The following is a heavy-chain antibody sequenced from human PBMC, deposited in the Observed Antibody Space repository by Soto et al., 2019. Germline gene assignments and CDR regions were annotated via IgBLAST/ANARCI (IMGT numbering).Heavy chain of an antibody. CDR1: GGSVNICTHY. CDR2: FHYSGRT. V-gene: IGHV4-61*01. CDR3: TRGGDPYKTGH. D-gene: IGHD2-21*01. Sequence: PSDTLSLTCTFPGGSVNICTHYGGWFRQPPGKGLEWIGFFHYSGRTNYNPSLKGRVTMSVDTSKNQFSLKLTSVNTADTAIYYCTRGGDPYKTGHWGQGTLVT. J-gene: IGHJ4*02.